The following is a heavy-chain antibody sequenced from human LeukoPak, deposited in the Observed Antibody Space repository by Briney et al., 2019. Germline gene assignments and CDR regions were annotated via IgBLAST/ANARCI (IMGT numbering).Heavy chain of an antibody. J-gene: IGHJ1*01. V-gene: IGHV3-15*07. Sequence: GGSLRLSCAASGFTFSNAWMNWVRQAPGKGLEWLGRIKRETDGGTIDYAAPVKGRFTISRDDSRNTLYLQMDSLKIEDTAVYYCTTDRYYDNSELQFQHWGQGTLVTVSS. CDR1: GFTFSNAW. CDR2: IKRETDGGTI. D-gene: IGHD3-22*01. CDR3: TTDRYYDNSELQFQH.